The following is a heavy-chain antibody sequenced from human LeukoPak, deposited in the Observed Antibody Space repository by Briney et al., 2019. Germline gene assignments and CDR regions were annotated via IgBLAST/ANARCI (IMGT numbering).Heavy chain of an antibody. V-gene: IGHV3-30*18. CDR2: ISYDGSNK. CDR1: GFSFSSYG. D-gene: IGHD2-2*01. J-gene: IGHJ4*02. CDR3: AKTHSTVVVPAAPADY. Sequence: PGGSLRLSCAASGFSFSSYGMRWVRQAPGKGLEWVAVISYDGSNKYYADSVKGRFTISRDNSKNTLYLQMNSLRAEDTAVYYCAKTHSTVVVPAAPADYWGQGTLVTVSS.